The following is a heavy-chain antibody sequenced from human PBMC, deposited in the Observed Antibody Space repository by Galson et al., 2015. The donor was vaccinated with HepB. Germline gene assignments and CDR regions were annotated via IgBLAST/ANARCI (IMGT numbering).Heavy chain of an antibody. CDR1: GFSFSDYY. CDR3: ARLTLGTASGPVFDY. J-gene: IGHJ4*02. Sequence: SLRLSCAASGFSFSDYYMSWLRQAPGKGLEWYSHISTSSTYTYYADSAKGRFTISRDNAKNSLYLEINSLRAEDTAVYYCARLTLGTASGPVFDYWGQGILVTVSS. CDR2: ISTSSTYT. D-gene: IGHD2-21*02. V-gene: IGHV3-11*03.